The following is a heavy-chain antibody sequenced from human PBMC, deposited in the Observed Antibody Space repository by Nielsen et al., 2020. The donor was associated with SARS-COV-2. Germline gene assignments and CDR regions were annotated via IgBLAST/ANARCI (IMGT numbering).Heavy chain of an antibody. CDR1: GGSFSGYY. D-gene: IGHD5-18*01. CDR3: ARDPRGYSYGSTDAFDI. Sequence: SETLSLTCAVYGGSFSGYYWSWIRQPPGKGLEWIGYIYYSGSTNYNPSLKSRVTISVDTSKNQFSLKLSSVTAADTAVYYCARDPRGYSYGSTDAFDIWGQGTMVTVSS. CDR2: IYYSGST. J-gene: IGHJ3*02. V-gene: IGHV4-59*01.